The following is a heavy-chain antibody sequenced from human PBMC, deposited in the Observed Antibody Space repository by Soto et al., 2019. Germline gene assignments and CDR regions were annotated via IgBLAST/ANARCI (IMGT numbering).Heavy chain of an antibody. Sequence: EVQLVESGGGLVQPGGSLRLSCAASGFTFSSYWMHWVRQAPGKGLVWVSRINGDGSSTSYADSVKGRFTISRDNAKKTLYLQMNSLRAEDTAVYYCRRDAYYDFWSGYSGYYYYYMDVWGKGTTVTVSS. D-gene: IGHD3-3*01. CDR3: RRDAYYDFWSGYSGYYYYYMDV. J-gene: IGHJ6*03. V-gene: IGHV3-74*01. CDR2: INGDGSST. CDR1: GFTFSSYW.